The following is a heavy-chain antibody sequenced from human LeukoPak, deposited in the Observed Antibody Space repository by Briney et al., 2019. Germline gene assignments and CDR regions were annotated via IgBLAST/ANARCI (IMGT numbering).Heavy chain of an antibody. Sequence: ASVKVSCKASGYIFTSHYMHWVRQAPGQGLEWMGVINPSGGFTSYAQKLQDRVTLTRDTSTTTVYMQLSSLRSEDTAVYYCARGRNTIFGVGGIGYGMDVWGQGTTVTVSS. J-gene: IGHJ6*02. CDR1: GYIFTSHY. V-gene: IGHV1-46*01. D-gene: IGHD3-3*01. CDR2: INPSGGFT. CDR3: ARGRNTIFGVGGIGYGMDV.